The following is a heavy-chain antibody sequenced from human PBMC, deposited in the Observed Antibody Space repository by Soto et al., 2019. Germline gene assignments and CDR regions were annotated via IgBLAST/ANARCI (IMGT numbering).Heavy chain of an antibody. CDR2: ISGSSSFR. CDR1: GFTFSSYA. D-gene: IGHD2-21*01. Sequence: GGSLRLSCAASGFTFSSYALSWLRQAPGQGLEWVSAISGSSSFRNYADSVKGRFSISRDNDKNLVYLQMDSLRAEDTAVYYCSRDPPLSVLVVVATDDFWGQGTLVTVSS. V-gene: IGHV3-21*01. CDR3: SRDPPLSVLVVVATDDF. J-gene: IGHJ4*02.